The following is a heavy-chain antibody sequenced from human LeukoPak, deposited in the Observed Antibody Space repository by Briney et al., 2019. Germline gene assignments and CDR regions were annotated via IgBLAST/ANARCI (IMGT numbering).Heavy chain of an antibody. CDR2: ISYDGSNK. D-gene: IGHD2-2*01. CDR1: GFTFSSYG. CDR3: ATVVPAARPDY. V-gene: IGHV3-30*03. Sequence: PGRSLRLSCAASGFTFSSYGMHWVRQAPGKGLEWVAVISYDGSNKYYADSVKGRFTISRDNSKNTLYLQMNSLRAEDTAVYCCATVVPAARPDYWGQGTLVTVSS. J-gene: IGHJ4*02.